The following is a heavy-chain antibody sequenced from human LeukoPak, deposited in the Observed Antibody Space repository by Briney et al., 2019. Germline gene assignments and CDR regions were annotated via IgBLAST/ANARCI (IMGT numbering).Heavy chain of an antibody. CDR2: VIPIYGAA. D-gene: IGHD2-2*02. J-gene: IGHJ6*03. V-gene: IGHV1-69*13. CDR1: GGTFSDSA. Sequence: ASVKVSCKASGGTFSDSAISWVRQAPGQGLEWVGQVIPIYGAANYAHRFEDRVTITSDTDTAYMELSSLRSEDTAVYYCAQGGNVVPAAIDPYYYYYMDVWGKGTTVTVSS. CDR3: AQGGNVVPAAIDPYYYYYMDV.